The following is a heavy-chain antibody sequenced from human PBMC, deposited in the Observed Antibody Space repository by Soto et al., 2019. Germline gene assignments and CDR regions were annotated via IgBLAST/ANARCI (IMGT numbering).Heavy chain of an antibody. CDR2: IIPIFGTA. V-gene: IGHV1-69*01. CDR1: GGTFSSYA. CDR3: ARDHYGDYERAYYYYGMDV. D-gene: IGHD4-17*01. J-gene: IGHJ6*02. Sequence: QVQLVQSGAEVKKPGSSVKVSCKASGGTFSSYAISWVRQAPGQGLEWMGGIIPIFGTANYAQKFQGRVTITADESTRTAYMELSSLRSEDTAVYYCARDHYGDYERAYYYYGMDVWGQGTTVTVSS.